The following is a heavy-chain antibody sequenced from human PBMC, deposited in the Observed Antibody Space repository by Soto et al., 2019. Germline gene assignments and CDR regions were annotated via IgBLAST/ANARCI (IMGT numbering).Heavy chain of an antibody. CDR2: ISWNSYKI. Sequence: EVQLVESGGGLVQPGRSLRLSCAASGFPFHDYAMHWVRQDPGKGLELVSDISWNSYKIGYADSVKGRLTTSRDNAKHSLSLQMSILTAEDTALYYCAKDHVWNNGVFDSWGQGILVTVSS. CDR3: AKDHVWNNGVFDS. J-gene: IGHJ4*02. D-gene: IGHD1-1*01. V-gene: IGHV3-9*01. CDR1: GFPFHDYA.